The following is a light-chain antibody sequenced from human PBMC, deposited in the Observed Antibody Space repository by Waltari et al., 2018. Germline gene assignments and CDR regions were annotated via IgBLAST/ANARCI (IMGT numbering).Light chain of an antibody. CDR1: GSNVERNI. J-gene: IGLJ3*02. V-gene: IGLV1-36*01. Sequence: QSVLTQPPSVSAAPRQRVTISCSGSGSNVERNIVNWYQFLPEKTPILLIYYEGLLPSGVSGRFSGSKSGTSASLAISGLQSEDEGDYYCAAWDDSLNVWVFGGGTKLTVL. CDR3: AAWDDSLNVWV. CDR2: YEG.